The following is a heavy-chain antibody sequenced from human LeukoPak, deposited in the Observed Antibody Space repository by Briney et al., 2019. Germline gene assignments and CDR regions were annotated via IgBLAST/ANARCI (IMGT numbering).Heavy chain of an antibody. CDR3: ARRYCSTTSCLFDY. D-gene: IGHD2-2*01. Sequence: GGSLRLFCAASGFTLSSYEMNWVRQAPGKGLEWVSYISSSSSSISYADSVKGRFTISRDNAKNSLFLQMNSLRAEDTAVYYCARRYCSTTSCLFDYWGQGTLVTVSS. V-gene: IGHV3-48*03. CDR2: ISSSSSSI. J-gene: IGHJ4*02. CDR1: GFTLSSYE.